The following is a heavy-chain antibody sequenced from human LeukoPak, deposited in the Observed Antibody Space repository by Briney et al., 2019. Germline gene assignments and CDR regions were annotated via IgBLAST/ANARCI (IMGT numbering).Heavy chain of an antibody. CDR1: GGSIISGGYS. J-gene: IGHJ6*02. CDR3: ARSDYGGLYYYYGMDV. V-gene: IGHV4-30-4*07. D-gene: IGHD4-23*01. Sequence: SQTLSLTCAVSGGSIISGGYSWSWIRQPPGKGLEWIGYIYYSGSTNYNPSLKSRVTISVDTSKNQFSLKLSSVTAADTAVYYCARSDYGGLYYYYGMDVWGQGTTVTVSS. CDR2: IYYSGST.